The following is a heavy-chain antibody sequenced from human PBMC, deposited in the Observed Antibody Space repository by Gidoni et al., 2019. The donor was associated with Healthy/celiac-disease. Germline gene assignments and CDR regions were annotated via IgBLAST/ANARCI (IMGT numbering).Heavy chain of an antibody. Sequence: EVQLVESGGCLVKPGGSLRLSCAASGFTFSSYSMKWVRQDPGKGMEWVSSISSSSSYIYYADSVKGRLTISRDNAKNSLYLQMNSLRAEDTAVYYCARGGRGIAAAGTLDYWGQGTLVTVSS. D-gene: IGHD6-13*01. CDR1: GFTFSSYS. V-gene: IGHV3-21*01. CDR2: ISSSSSYI. J-gene: IGHJ4*02. CDR3: ARGGRGIAAAGTLDY.